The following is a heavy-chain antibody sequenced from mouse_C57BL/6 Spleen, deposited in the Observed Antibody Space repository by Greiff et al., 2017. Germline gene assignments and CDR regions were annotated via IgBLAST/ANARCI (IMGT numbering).Heavy chain of an antibody. J-gene: IGHJ1*03. CDR3: ARAHYYGSSYGYWYFEV. Sequence: VQLQQSGPGLVKPSQSLSLTCSVTGYSITSGYYWNWIRQFPGNKLEWMGYISYDGSNNYNPSLKNRISITRDTSKNQFFLKLNSVTTEDTATYYCARAHYYGSSYGYWYFEVWGTGTTVTVSS. CDR1: GYSITSGYY. V-gene: IGHV3-6*01. CDR2: ISYDGSN. D-gene: IGHD1-1*01.